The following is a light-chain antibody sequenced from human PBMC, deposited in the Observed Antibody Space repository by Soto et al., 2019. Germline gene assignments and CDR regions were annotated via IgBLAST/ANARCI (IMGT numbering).Light chain of an antibody. CDR2: EVS. V-gene: IGLV2-14*01. CDR3: SSYTSSSTLYV. CDR1: SSDVGSYDY. J-gene: IGLJ1*01. Sequence: QSVLTQPASVSGSPGQSITISCTGTSSDVGSYDYVSWYQQHPCKAPKLMIYEVSNRPSGVSNHFSGSKSCNTASLTISGLQAEYEADYYCSSYTSSSTLYVFGAGTKVTVL.